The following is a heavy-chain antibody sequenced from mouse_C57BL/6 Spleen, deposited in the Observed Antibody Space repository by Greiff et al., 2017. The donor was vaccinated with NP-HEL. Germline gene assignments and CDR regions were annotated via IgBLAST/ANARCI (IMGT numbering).Heavy chain of an antibody. V-gene: IGHV1-55*01. CDR3: ARSAYCYGSSYQEYAMEG. J-gene: IGHJ4*01. Sequence: QVQLQQPGAELVKPGASVKMSCKASGYTFTSYWITWVKQRPGQGLEWIGDIYPGSGCTNYNEKFKSKATLTVDKSSSTAYMQLSSLTSEDSAVYYCARSAYCYGSSYQEYAMEGWGQGTTVTVSS. CDR1: GYTFTSYW. D-gene: IGHD1-1*01. CDR2: IYPGSGCT.